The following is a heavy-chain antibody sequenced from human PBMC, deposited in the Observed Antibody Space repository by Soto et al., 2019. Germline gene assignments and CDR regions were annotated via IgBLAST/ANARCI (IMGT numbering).Heavy chain of an antibody. J-gene: IGHJ5*02. CDR1: GGSISSYY. CDR3: ARAYYDFWSGYWRWFDP. V-gene: IGHV4-59*01. Sequence: SETLSLTCTVSGGSISSYYWSWIRQPPGKGLEWIGFIYYNGSTNYNPSLKSRVTISVDTSKNQFSLKLSSVTAADTAVYYCARAYYDFWSGYWRWFDPWGQGTLVTVSS. D-gene: IGHD3-3*01. CDR2: IYYNGST.